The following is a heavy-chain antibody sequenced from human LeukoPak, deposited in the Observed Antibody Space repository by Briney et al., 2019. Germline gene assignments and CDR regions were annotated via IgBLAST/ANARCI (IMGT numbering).Heavy chain of an antibody. V-gene: IGHV3-53*01. D-gene: IGHD3-16*02. J-gene: IGHJ3*02. CDR3: ARPSIMITFGGVIPGAFDI. Sequence: RGSLRLSRAASGFTLSSIYMSWVRQAPGEGLELVSVIYRGASTYYADSVKGRFTISRDNSKNTLDLQMNSLRAEDTAVYYCARPSIMITFGGVIPGAFDIWGQGTMVTVSS. CDR1: GFTLSSIY. CDR2: IYRGAST.